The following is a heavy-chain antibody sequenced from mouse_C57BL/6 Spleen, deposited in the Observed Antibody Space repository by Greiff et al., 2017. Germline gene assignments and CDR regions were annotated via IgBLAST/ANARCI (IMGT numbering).Heavy chain of an antibody. CDR1: GFSLTSYG. Sequence: VQLQQSGPGLVQPSPSLSITCTVSGFSLTSYGVHWVRQSPGKGLEWLGVIWSGGSTDYNAAFIYRLSISKDNSKSQVFFKMNSLQADDTAIYYCARQTGDWYFDVWGTGTTVTVSS. CDR3: ARQTGDWYFDV. CDR2: IWSGGST. D-gene: IGHD4-1*01. J-gene: IGHJ1*03. V-gene: IGHV2-2*01.